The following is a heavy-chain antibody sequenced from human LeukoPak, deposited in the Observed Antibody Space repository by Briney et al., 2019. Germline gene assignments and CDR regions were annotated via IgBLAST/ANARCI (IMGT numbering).Heavy chain of an antibody. J-gene: IGHJ4*02. CDR3: AKGGYCSGGSCYFSSY. CDR2: ISGSGGST. V-gene: IGHV3-23*01. CDR1: GFTFSSYA. D-gene: IGHD2-15*01. Sequence: GGSLRLSCAASGFTFSSYAMSWVRQAPGKGLEWVSAISGSGGSTYYADSVKGRFTISRDNSKNTLYLQMSSLRAEDTAVYYCAKGGYCSGGSCYFSSYWGQGTLVTVSS.